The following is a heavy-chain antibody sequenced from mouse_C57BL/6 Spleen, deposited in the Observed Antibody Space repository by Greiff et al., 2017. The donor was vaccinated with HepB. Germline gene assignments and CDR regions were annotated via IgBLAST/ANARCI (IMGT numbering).Heavy chain of an antibody. CDR2: IDPEDGDT. V-gene: IGHV14-1*01. J-gene: IGHJ2*01. CDR1: GFNIKDYY. D-gene: IGHD2-2*01. CDR3: TRLTSTMVTDFDY. Sequence: VQLKQSGAELVRPGASVKLSCTASGFNIKDYYMHWVKQRPEQGLEWIGRIDPEDGDTEYAPKFQGKATMTADTSSNTAYLQLSSLTSEDTAVYYCTRLTSTMVTDFDYWGQGTTLTVSS.